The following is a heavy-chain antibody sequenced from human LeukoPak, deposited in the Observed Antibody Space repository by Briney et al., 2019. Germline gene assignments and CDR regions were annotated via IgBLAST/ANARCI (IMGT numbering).Heavy chain of an antibody. D-gene: IGHD6-19*01. CDR3: ARDFRSSGWTAVGY. CDR2: IYYSGST. V-gene: IGHV4-59*01. CDR1: GGSISSYY. Sequence: SETLSLTCTVSGGSISSYYWSWIRQPPGKGLEWIGYIYYSGSTNYNPSLKSRVTISVDTSKNQFSLKLSSVTAADTAVYYCARDFRSSGWTAVGYWGRGTLVTVSS. J-gene: IGHJ4*02.